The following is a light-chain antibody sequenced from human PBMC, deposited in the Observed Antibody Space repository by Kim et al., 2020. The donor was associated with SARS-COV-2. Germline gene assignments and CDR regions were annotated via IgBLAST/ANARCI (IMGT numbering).Light chain of an antibody. CDR3: QAWDSSTVV. Sequence: SYELTQPPSVSVSPGQTAYITCSGNKLGDKYVCWYQQKPGLSPVLVIYRDNKRPSGIPERFSGSNSGNTATLTISGTQAMDEADYYCQAWDSSTVVFGGGTQLTVL. J-gene: IGLJ2*01. CDR2: RDN. CDR1: KLGDKY. V-gene: IGLV3-1*01.